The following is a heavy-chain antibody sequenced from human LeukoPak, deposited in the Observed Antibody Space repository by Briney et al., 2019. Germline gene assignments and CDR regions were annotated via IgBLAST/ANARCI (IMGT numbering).Heavy chain of an antibody. D-gene: IGHD1/OR15-1a*01. CDR3: ARGDYAAQPRNKPRVGSDY. CDR2: IYYSGST. CDR1: GGSISSSSYY. Sequence: PSETLSLTCTVSGGSISSSSYYWGWIRQPPGKGLEWIGSIYYSGSTYYNPSLKSRVTISVDTSKNQFSLKLSSVTAADTAVYYCARGDYAAQPRNKPRVGSDYWGPGTLVTVSS. J-gene: IGHJ4*02. V-gene: IGHV4-39*07.